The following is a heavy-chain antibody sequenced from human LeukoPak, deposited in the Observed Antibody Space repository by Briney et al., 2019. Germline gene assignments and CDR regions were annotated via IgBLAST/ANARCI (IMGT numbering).Heavy chain of an antibody. CDR2: IDSGSGNI. J-gene: IGHJ3*01. CDR1: GFTFSSHS. D-gene: IGHD7-27*01. V-gene: IGHV3-48*02. CDR3: AREDDDWGPNTLDV. Sequence: PGGSLRLSCAASGFTFSSHSMNWVRQAPGKGLEWLSYIDSGSGNIYYRDSVKGRFTISRDNAQDSLYLHMNSLRDEDTAVYYCAREDDDWGPNTLDVWGQGTVVTVSS.